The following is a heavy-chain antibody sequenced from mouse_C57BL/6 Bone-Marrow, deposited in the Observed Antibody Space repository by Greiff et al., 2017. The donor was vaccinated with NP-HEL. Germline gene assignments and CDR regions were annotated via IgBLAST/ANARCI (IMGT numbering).Heavy chain of an antibody. J-gene: IGHJ4*01. V-gene: IGHV1-82*01. CDR2: IYPGDGDT. CDR1: GYAFSSSW. Sequence: VQLQQSGPELVKPGASVKISCKASGYAFSSSWMNWVKQRPGKGLEWIGRIYPGDGDTNYNGKFKGKATLTADKSSSTAYMQLSSLTSEDSAVYFCARWNYYGSSIYYYAMDYWGQGTSVTVSS. D-gene: IGHD1-1*01. CDR3: ARWNYYGSSIYYYAMDY.